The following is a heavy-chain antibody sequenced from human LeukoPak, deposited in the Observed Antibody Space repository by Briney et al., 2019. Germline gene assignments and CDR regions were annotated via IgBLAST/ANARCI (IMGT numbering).Heavy chain of an antibody. CDR3: ANSWLYRDGLDV. V-gene: IGHV1-3*01. CDR2: INAGNGNI. Sequence: ASVKVSCEASGYTFSSYGIHWVRQAPGQRLEWMGWINAGNGNIEYSQKFQGRVTITRDTSASTGYMEVSSLRSEDTAVYYCANSWLYRDGLDVWGQGTTVTVSS. D-gene: IGHD6-19*01. CDR1: GYTFSSYG. J-gene: IGHJ6*02.